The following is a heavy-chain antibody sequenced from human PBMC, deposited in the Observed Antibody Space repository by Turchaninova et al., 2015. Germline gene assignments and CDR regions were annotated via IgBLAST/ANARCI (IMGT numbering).Heavy chain of an antibody. V-gene: IGHV4-39*01. J-gene: IGHJ4*02. CDR3: ARVDYDHIWGSSIDY. CDR2: IYTSGRT. CDR1: GGSISSTSYS. D-gene: IGHD3-16*01. Sequence: QLQLQESGPGLVKPSETLSLTCIVSGGSISSTSYSWGWIRQPPGKGLEGIGSIYTSGRTYYNPSLKSRGTIAADTSKNQFSLNLCSGTAAYTAVYYCARVDYDHIWGSSIDYWGQGTLVTVAS.